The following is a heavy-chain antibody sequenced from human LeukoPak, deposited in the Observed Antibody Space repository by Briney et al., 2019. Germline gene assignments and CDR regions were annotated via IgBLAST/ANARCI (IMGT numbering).Heavy chain of an antibody. V-gene: IGHV4-34*01. CDR1: GGSFSGYY. D-gene: IGHD1-26*01. J-gene: IGHJ6*03. CDR3: ARGSGELLRAYYYYDYMDV. Sequence: SETLSLTCAVYGGSFSGYYWSWIRQPPGKGLEWIGEINHSGSTNYNPSLKSRVTISVDTSKNQFSLKLSSVTAADTAVYYCARGSGELLRAYYYYDYMDVWGKGTTVTVSS. CDR2: INHSGST.